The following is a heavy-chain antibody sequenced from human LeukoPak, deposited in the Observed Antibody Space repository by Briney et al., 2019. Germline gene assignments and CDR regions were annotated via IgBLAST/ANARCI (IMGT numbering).Heavy chain of an antibody. CDR3: ARAGDAFDI. D-gene: IGHD7-27*01. CDR2: INHSGST. V-gene: IGHV4-34*01. J-gene: IGHJ3*02. Sequence: SETLSLTCAVYGGSFSGYYWSWIRQPPGKGLEWIGEINHSGSTNYNPSLKSRVTISVDTSKNQFSLKLSSVTAEDTAVYYCARAGDAFDIWGQGTMVTVSS. CDR1: GGSFSGYY.